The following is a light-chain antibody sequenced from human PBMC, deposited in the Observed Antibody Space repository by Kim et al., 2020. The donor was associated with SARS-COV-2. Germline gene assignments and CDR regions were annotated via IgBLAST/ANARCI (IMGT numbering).Light chain of an antibody. CDR1: KLGDKY. V-gene: IGLV3-1*01. J-gene: IGLJ2*01. Sequence: VPPGQTASITCSGDKLGDKYACWYKQKPGQAPVLVIYQDSHRPSGIPERFSGSNSGNTATLSISGTRAMDEADCYCQAWDSSTVVFGGGTKLTVL. CDR2: QDS. CDR3: QAWDSSTVV.